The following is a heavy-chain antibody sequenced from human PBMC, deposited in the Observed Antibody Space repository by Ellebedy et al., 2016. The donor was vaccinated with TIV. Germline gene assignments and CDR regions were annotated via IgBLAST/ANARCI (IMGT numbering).Heavy chain of an antibody. CDR2: IGTAGDT. Sequence: GESLKISXAASGFTFSRHDMHWVRQATGKGLEWVSAIGTAGDTYYPGSVKGRFTISRENAKNSLYLQMNSLRDEDTAVYYCATRVVATTNWFDPWGQGTLVTVSS. CDR3: ATRVVATTNWFDP. CDR1: GFTFSRHD. V-gene: IGHV3-13*01. D-gene: IGHD2-15*01. J-gene: IGHJ5*02.